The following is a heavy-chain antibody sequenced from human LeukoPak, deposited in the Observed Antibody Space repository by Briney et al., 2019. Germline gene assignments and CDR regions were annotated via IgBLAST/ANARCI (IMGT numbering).Heavy chain of an antibody. CDR1: GFTFDDYA. Sequence: GGSLRLSCATSGFTFDDYAMHWVRQAPGKGLEWVSGISWNSGLIGYADSEKGRFTISRDNAKNSLYLQMNSLRAEDTALYYCAKEADYHGELLYYYFDYWGQGTLVTVSS. J-gene: IGHJ4*02. CDR3: AKEADYHGELLYYYFDY. D-gene: IGHD3-10*01. CDR2: ISWNSGLI. V-gene: IGHV3-9*01.